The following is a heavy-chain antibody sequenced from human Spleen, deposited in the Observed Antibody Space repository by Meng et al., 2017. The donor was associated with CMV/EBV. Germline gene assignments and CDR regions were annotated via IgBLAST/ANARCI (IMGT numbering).Heavy chain of an antibody. CDR1: GFTFSSYW. CDR3: ARVLAAAGSGGMDV. Sequence: GSLRLSCAASGFTFSSYWMSWVRQAPGKGLEWVANIKQDGSEKYYVDSVKGRFTISRDNAKNSLYLQMNSLRAEDTAVYYCARVLAAAGSGGMDVWGQGTTVTVSS. D-gene: IGHD6-13*01. V-gene: IGHV3-7*04. J-gene: IGHJ6*02. CDR2: IKQDGSEK.